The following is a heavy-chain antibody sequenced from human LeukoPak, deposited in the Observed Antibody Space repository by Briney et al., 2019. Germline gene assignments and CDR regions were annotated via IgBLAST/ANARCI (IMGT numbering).Heavy chain of an antibody. D-gene: IGHD4-17*01. J-gene: IGHJ6*03. V-gene: IGHV3-48*01. Sequence: AGGSLRLSCTVSGFTFSSYSMNWVRQAPGKGLEWVSYISSSSSTIYYADSVKGRFTISRDNAKNSLYLQMNSLRAEDTAVYYCARAPYYGDYYMDVWGKGTTVTVSS. CDR3: ARAPYYGDYYMDV. CDR2: ISSSSSTI. CDR1: GFTFSSYS.